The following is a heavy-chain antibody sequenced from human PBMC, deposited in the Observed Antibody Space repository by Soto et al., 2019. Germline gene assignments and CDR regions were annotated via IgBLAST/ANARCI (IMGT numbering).Heavy chain of an antibody. CDR2: ITSDGRNK. J-gene: IGHJ4*02. V-gene: IGHV3-30*19. CDR3: ARVSLDVSGWTVDY. Sequence: QVRLVESGGGVVQPGTSLRLSCAASGFTFSNYGMQWVRQAPGKGLEWVALITSDGRNKFYADSVKGRFTISRDNSKNTLYLQMSSLRSEDTAVNYCARVSLDVSGWTVDYWGQGTLVTVSS. CDR1: GFTFSNYG. D-gene: IGHD6-19*01.